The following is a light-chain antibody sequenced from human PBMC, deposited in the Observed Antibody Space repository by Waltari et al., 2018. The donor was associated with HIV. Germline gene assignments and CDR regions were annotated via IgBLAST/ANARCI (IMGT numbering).Light chain of an antibody. Sequence: QSVLTQPPSASGTPGQRVTISCSGSSSNIGSNTVNWYQKLPGTAPKLLIYSNNQRPSGVPDRFSASKSGTSASLAISGLQSEDEADYHCAAWDDSLNGDVVFGGGTKLTVL. CDR1: SSNIGSNT. J-gene: IGLJ2*01. V-gene: IGLV1-44*01. CDR2: SNN. CDR3: AAWDDSLNGDVV.